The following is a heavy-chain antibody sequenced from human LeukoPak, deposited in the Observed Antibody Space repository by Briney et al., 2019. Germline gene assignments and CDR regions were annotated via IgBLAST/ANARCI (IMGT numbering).Heavy chain of an antibody. D-gene: IGHD3-3*01. CDR1: GFTFNSYW. CDR3: ARGSGYYVFDY. CDR2: IKSDGGTT. V-gene: IGHV3-74*01. J-gene: IGHJ4*02. Sequence: GGSLRLSCVVSGFTFNSYWMHWVRQAPGKGLVWVARIKSDGGTTSYADSVKGRFTISRDNAKSTLFLQMNSLRAEDTAVYYCARGSGYYVFDYWGQGTLVTVSS.